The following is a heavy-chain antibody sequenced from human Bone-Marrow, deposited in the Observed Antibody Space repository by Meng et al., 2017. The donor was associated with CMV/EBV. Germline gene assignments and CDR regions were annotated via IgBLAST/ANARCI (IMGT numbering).Heavy chain of an antibody. J-gene: IGHJ4*02. CDR3: AKRADYSDTSNYYSLDY. CDR1: GFSFSDYY. D-gene: IGHD3-22*01. Sequence: GGSLRLSCAASGFSFSDYYMNWGRQAPGKGLEWVSVIYSGGSTYYADSVKGRFTISRDNSKNTLYLQMNSLRAEDTAVYFCAKRADYSDTSNYYSLDYWGQGTLVTVSS. V-gene: IGHV3-66*02. CDR2: IYSGGST.